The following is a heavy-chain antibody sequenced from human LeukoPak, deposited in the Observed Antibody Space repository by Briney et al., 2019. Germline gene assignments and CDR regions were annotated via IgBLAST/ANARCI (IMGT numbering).Heavy chain of an antibody. CDR1: GGSFSGYY. D-gene: IGHD3-3*01. Sequence: PSETLSLTCAVYGGSFSGYYWSWIRQPPGKGLEWIGEINHSGSTNYNPSLKSRVTISVDTSKNQFSLKLSSVTAADTAVYYCARGKLGVAPTGKAYYYYGMDVWGQGTTVTVSS. CDR2: INHSGST. J-gene: IGHJ6*02. CDR3: ARGKLGVAPTGKAYYYYGMDV. V-gene: IGHV4-34*01.